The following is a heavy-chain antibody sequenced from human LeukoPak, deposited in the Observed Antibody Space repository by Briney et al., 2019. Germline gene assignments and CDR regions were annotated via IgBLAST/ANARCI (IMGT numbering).Heavy chain of an antibody. D-gene: IGHD6-19*01. J-gene: IGHJ4*02. CDR1: GYTFTSYG. CDR2: ISAYNGNT. CDR3: TSGTESIAVAEFNY. V-gene: IGHV1-18*01. Sequence: ASVKVSCKASGYTFTSYGISWVRQAPGQGLEWMGWISAYNGNTNYAQKLQGRVTMTTDTSTSTAYMELRSLRSDVTAVYYCTSGTESIAVAEFNYWGQGTLVTVSS.